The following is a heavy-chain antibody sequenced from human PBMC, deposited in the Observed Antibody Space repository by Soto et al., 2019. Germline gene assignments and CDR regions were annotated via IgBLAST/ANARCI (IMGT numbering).Heavy chain of an antibody. CDR1: GLTVSSNY. D-gene: IGHD3-10*01. Sequence: EVQLVESGGGLVQPGGSLRLSCAVSGLTVSSNYMSWVRQAPGEGLEWVSVIYSGGSTFYADSVKGRFTISRDSSKNTLYLQMNSLRAEDTAVYYGTRGPYGTGGDYYYGMDVWGQGTTVTVSS. J-gene: IGHJ6*02. V-gene: IGHV3-53*04. CDR3: TRGPYGTGGDYYYGMDV. CDR2: IYSGGST.